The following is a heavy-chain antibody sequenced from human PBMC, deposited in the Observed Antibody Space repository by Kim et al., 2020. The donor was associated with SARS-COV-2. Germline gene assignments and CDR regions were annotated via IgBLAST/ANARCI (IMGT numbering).Heavy chain of an antibody. CDR1: GFTFSNAW. D-gene: IGHD4-17*01. CDR2: IKSKTDGGTT. V-gene: IGHV3-15*01. J-gene: IGHJ4*02. CDR3: TYERDYGDLDY. Sequence: GGSLRLSCAASGFTFSNAWMSWVHQAPGKGLEWVGRIKSKTDGGTTDYAAPVKGRFTISRDDSKNTLYLQMNSLKTEDTAVYYCTYERDYGDLDYWGQGTLVTVSS.